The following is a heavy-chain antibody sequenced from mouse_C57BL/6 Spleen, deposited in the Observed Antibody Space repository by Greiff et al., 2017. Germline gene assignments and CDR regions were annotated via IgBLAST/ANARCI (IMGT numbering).Heavy chain of an antibody. V-gene: IGHV5-15*01. Sequence: EVMLVESGGGLVQPEGSLKLSCAASGFTFSDYGMAWVRQAPRKGPEWVAFISNLAYSIYYADTVTGRFTISRENAKNTLYLEMSSLRSEDTAMYYCARRNYYGSSYYAMDYWGQGTSVTVSS. J-gene: IGHJ4*01. CDR1: GFTFSDYG. CDR2: ISNLAYSI. D-gene: IGHD1-1*01. CDR3: ARRNYYGSSYYAMDY.